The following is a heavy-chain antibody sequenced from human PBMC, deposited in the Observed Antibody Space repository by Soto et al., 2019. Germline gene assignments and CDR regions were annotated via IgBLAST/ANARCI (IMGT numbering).Heavy chain of an antibody. D-gene: IGHD3-3*01. CDR3: ASSGVVIPYNWFDP. Sequence: GASVKVSCKASGGTFSSYAISWVRQAPGQGLEWMGGIIPIFGTANYAQKFQGRVTITADESTSTAYMELSSLRSEDTAVYYCASSGVVIPYNWFDPWGQGTLVTVSS. CDR2: IIPIFGTA. V-gene: IGHV1-69*13. CDR1: GGTFSSYA. J-gene: IGHJ5*02.